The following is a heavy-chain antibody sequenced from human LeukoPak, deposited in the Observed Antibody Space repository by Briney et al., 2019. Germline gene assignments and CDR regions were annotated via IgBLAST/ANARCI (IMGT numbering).Heavy chain of an antibody. J-gene: IGHJ4*02. V-gene: IGHV3-23*01. CDR2: ISGSGGST. Sequence: GGSLRLSCAASGFTFSSYAMSWVRQAPGKGLEWVSAISGSGGSTYYADSVKGRFTISRDNSKNTLYLQMNSLRAEDTAVYYCAKEPDIVVVTAAAYFDYWGQGTLVTVSS. CDR1: GFTFSSYA. CDR3: AKEPDIVVVTAAAYFDY. D-gene: IGHD2-2*01.